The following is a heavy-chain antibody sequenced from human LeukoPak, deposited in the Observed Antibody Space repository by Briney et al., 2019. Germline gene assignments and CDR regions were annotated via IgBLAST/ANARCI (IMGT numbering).Heavy chain of an antibody. J-gene: IGHJ4*02. CDR1: GGTFSYA. V-gene: IGHV1-69*04. CDR3: ARAVDTAKAD. D-gene: IGHD5-18*01. CDR2: IIPILGIA. Sequence: ASVKVSCKASGGTFSYAISWVRQAPGQGLEWMGRIIPILGIANYAQKFQGRLTITADKSTSTAYMELSSLRSEDTAVYYCARAVDTAKADWGQGTLVTVSS.